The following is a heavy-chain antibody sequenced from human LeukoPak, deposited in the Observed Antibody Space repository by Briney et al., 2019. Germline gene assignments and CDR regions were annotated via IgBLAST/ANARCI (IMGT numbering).Heavy chain of an antibody. CDR3: ASWYSSGWRGYFDY. Sequence: PGGSLRLSCAASGFTFSSYSMNWVRQAPGKGLEWVSYISSSSSTIYYADSVEGRFTISRDNAKNSLYLQMNSLRAEDTAVYYCASWYSSGWRGYFDYWGQGTLVTVSS. CDR2: ISSSSSTI. V-gene: IGHV3-48*01. J-gene: IGHJ4*02. CDR1: GFTFSSYS. D-gene: IGHD6-19*01.